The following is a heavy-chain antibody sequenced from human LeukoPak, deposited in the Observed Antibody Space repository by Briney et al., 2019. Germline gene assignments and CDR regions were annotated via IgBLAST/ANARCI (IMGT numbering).Heavy chain of an antibody. J-gene: IGHJ6*03. CDR3: AKAYGSGSYYDYYYYMDV. D-gene: IGHD3-10*01. Sequence: PGGSLRLSCAASGFTFSSYAMSWVRQAPGKGLDWVSAISGNSGSTYYADSVKGRFTISRDNSKSTLYLQMNSLRAEDTALYYCAKAYGSGSYYDYYYYMDVWGKGTTVTVSS. CDR2: ISGNSGST. V-gene: IGHV3-23*01. CDR1: GFTFSSYA.